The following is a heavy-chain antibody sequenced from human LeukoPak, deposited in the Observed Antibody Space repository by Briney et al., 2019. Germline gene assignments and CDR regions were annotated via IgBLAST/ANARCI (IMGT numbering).Heavy chain of an antibody. J-gene: IGHJ4*02. CDR2: INPSGGST. CDR1: GYTFTSYY. CDR3: ARAQLSDTAMATYFDY. V-gene: IGHV1-46*01. D-gene: IGHD5-18*01. Sequence: ASVKVSCKASGYTFTSYYMHWVRQAPGQGLEWMGIINPSGGSTSYAQKFQGRVTMTRDMSTSTVYMELSSLRSEDTAVYYCARAQLSDTAMATYFDYWGQGTLVTVSS.